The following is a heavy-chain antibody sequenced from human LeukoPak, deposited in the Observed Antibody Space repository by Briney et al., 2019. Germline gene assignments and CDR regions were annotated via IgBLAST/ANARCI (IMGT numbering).Heavy chain of an antibody. D-gene: IGHD1-26*01. CDR3: ARSFRGELPDFDY. J-gene: IGHJ4*02. V-gene: IGHV4-59*01. CDR1: GGSISSYY. CDR2: IYYSGST. Sequence: SETLSLTCTVSGGSISSYYWSWIRQPPGKGLEWIGYIYYSGSTNYNPSLKSRVTISVDTSKNQFSLKLSSVTAADTAVYYCARSFRGELPDFDYWGQGTLVTVSS.